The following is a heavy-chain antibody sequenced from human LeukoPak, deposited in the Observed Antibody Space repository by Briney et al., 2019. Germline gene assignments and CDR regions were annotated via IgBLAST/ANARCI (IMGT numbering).Heavy chain of an antibody. V-gene: IGHV1-2*02. CDR1: GYTFTGYY. CDR3: ARDVGEYCSSVSCYASDY. D-gene: IGHD2-2*01. CDR2: INPNSGGT. J-gene: IGHJ4*02. Sequence: ASVKVSCEASGYTFTGYYMHWVRQAPGQGLEWMGWINPNSGGTNYAQKFQGRVTMTRDTSISTAYMELSRLRSDDTAIYYCARDVGEYCSSVSCYASDYWGQGTLVTVSS.